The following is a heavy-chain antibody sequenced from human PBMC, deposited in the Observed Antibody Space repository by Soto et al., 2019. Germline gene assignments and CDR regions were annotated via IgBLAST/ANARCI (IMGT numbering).Heavy chain of an antibody. J-gene: IGHJ6*02. Sequence: EVQLVESGGGLVQPGGSLRLSCAASGFTFSSYDMHWVHQATGKGLEWVSAIGTAGDTYYPGSVKGRFTISRENAKNSLYLQMNSLRAGDTAVYYCARGSSPTLSYGHYGMDVWGQGTTVTVSS. CDR1: GFTFSSYD. CDR2: IGTAGDT. D-gene: IGHD5-18*01. CDR3: ARGSSPTLSYGHYGMDV. V-gene: IGHV3-13*01.